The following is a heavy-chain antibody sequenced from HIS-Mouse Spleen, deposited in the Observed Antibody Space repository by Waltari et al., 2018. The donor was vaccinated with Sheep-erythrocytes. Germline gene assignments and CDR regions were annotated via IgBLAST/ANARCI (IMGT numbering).Heavy chain of an antibody. V-gene: IGHV4-39*07. D-gene: IGHD3-3*01. Sequence: QLQLQESGPGLVKPSETLSLTCTVSGGSISSSSYYWGWIRQPRGKGLGWIGSIYYSGRTYNTTSLKSRVTISVGTSKNQFSLKLSSVTAADTAVYYCARDEGTYYDFWSGYPPSYYFDYWGQGTLVTVSS. J-gene: IGHJ4*02. CDR3: ARDEGTYYDFWSGYPPSYYFDY. CDR1: GGSISSSSYY. CDR2: IYYSGRT.